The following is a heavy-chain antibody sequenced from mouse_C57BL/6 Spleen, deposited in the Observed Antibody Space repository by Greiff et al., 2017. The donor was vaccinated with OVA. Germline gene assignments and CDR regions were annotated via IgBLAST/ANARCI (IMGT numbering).Heavy chain of an antibody. CDR2: IYPGDGDT. J-gene: IGHJ3*01. Sequence: VQLQQSGPELVKPGASVKISCKASGYAFSSSWMNWVKQRPGKGLEWIGRIYPGDGDTNYNGKFKGKATLTADKSSSTAYMQLSSLTSEDSAVYFCARWAYGYDGGFAYWGQGTLVTVSA. V-gene: IGHV1-82*01. CDR3: ARWAYGYDGGFAY. CDR1: GYAFSSSW. D-gene: IGHD2-2*01.